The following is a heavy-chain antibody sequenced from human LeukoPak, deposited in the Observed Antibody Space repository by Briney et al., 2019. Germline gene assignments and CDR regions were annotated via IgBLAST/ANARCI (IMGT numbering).Heavy chain of an antibody. D-gene: IGHD6-13*01. CDR2: IKEDGSEK. Sequence: PGGSLRLSCVASGFSFSTYWMSWVRQAPGKGLEWVANIKEDGSEKKYVDPVKGRFTISRDNAENSLYLQMNSLRADDRAMYYCARDLDSSSWWNWFDPWGQGTLVTVSS. CDR1: GFSFSTYW. CDR3: ARDLDSSSWWNWFDP. J-gene: IGHJ5*02. V-gene: IGHV3-7*01.